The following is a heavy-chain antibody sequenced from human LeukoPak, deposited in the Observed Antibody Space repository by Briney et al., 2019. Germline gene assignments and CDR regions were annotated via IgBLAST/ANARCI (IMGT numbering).Heavy chain of an antibody. CDR3: ARDSRGYLDY. CDR2: IYYSGST. Sequence: SETLSLTCTVPGGSVSSGSYYWRWIRQPPGKGLEWIGYIYYSGSTNYNPSLKSRVTISVDTSKNQFSLKLSSVTAADTAVYYYARDSRGYLDYWGQGTLVTVSS. V-gene: IGHV4-61*01. J-gene: IGHJ4*02. CDR1: GGSVSSGSYY.